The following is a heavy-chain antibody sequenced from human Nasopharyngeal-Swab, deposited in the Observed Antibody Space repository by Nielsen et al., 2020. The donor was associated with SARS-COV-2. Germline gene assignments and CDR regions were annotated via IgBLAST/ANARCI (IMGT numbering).Heavy chain of an antibody. Sequence: RQAPGKGLEWIGYIYYSGSTNYNPSLKSRVTISVDTSKNQFSLKLSSVTAADTAVYYCARDEGKGRYYGSGSPTLDYWGQGTLVTVSS. J-gene: IGHJ4*02. D-gene: IGHD3-10*01. CDR2: IYYSGST. V-gene: IGHV4-59*12. CDR3: ARDEGKGRYYGSGSPTLDY.